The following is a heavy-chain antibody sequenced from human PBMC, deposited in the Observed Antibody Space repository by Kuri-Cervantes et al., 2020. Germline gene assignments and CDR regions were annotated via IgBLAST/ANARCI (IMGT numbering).Heavy chain of an antibody. CDR1: GGSFSGYY. Sequence: SETLSLTCAVYGGSFSGYYWSWIRQPPGKGLEWIGSIYYSGSTYYNPSLKSRVTISVDTSKNQFSLKLSSVTAADTAVYYCARDSRYFDLWGRGTLVTVSS. CDR2: IYYSGST. J-gene: IGHJ2*01. CDR3: ARDSRYFDL. V-gene: IGHV4-34*01.